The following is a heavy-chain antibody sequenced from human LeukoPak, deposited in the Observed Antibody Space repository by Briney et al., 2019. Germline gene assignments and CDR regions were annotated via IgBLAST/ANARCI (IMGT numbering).Heavy chain of an antibody. CDR3: AKAGDGYGLDY. CDR2: ISYDGSNK. J-gene: IGHJ4*02. V-gene: IGHV3-30*18. CDR1: GFTFSSYG. Sequence: PGGSLRLSCAASGFTFSSYGMHWVRQAPGKGLEWVAVISYDGSNKYYADSVKGRFTISRDNSKNTLYLQMNSLRAEDTAVYYCAKAGDGYGLDYWGQGTLVTVSS. D-gene: IGHD5-24*01.